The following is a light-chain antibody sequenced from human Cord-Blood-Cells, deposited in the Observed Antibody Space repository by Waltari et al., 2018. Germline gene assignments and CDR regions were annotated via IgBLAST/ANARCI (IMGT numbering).Light chain of an antibody. V-gene: IGKV1-39*01. CDR2: GAS. Sequence: DIQMTQSPSSLSASVGDGATITCRASQSISSYLNCYQQKPGKAPKLLIYGASSLQSGVPSRFSGSGSGTDFTLTISSLQPEDFATYYCQQSYSTPYTFGQGTKLEIK. CDR3: QQSYSTPYT. CDR1: QSISSY. J-gene: IGKJ2*01.